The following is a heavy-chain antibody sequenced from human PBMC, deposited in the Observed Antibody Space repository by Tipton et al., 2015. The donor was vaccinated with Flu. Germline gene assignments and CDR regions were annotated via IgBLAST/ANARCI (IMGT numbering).Heavy chain of an antibody. CDR1: GYSISSGYY. Sequence: TLSLTCTVSGYSISSGYYWGWIRQPPGKGLEWIGSIYHSGSTYYNPSFKSRVTISVDTSKNQFSLKLSSVTAADTAVYYCVRGGGSSSGRWFDPWGRGTLVTVSS. CDR3: VRGGGSSSGRWFDP. CDR2: IYHSGST. J-gene: IGHJ5*02. D-gene: IGHD3-10*01. V-gene: IGHV4-38-2*02.